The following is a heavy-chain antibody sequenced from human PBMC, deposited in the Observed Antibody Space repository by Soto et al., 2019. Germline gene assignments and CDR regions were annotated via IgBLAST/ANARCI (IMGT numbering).Heavy chain of an antibody. CDR2: ISAYNGNT. CDR1: GYTFARYA. V-gene: IGHV1-18*01. J-gene: IGHJ4*02. Sequence: QVQLVQSGAEVKKPGASVKVSCKASGYTFARYAISWMRQAPGQGLEWMGWISAYNGNTNYAQKLQCRVTKTTDTSTSTAYMELRSLTSDDTAVYYCARDPPPPDYWGQGTLVTVSS. CDR3: ARDPPPPDY.